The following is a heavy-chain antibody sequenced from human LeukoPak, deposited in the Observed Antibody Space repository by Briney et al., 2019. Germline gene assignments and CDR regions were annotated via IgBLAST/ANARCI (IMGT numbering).Heavy chain of an antibody. V-gene: IGHV4-39*01. J-gene: IGHJ5*02. CDR3: ARGTHRTTVVTPVGWFDP. CDR1: GGSISSSSYY. D-gene: IGHD4-23*01. CDR2: IYYSGST. Sequence: SETLSLTCTVSGGSISSSSYYWGWIRQPPGKGLEWIGSIYYSGSTYYNPSLKSRVTISVDTSKNQFSLKLSSVTAADTAVYYCARGTHRTTVVTPVGWFDPWGQGTLVTVSS.